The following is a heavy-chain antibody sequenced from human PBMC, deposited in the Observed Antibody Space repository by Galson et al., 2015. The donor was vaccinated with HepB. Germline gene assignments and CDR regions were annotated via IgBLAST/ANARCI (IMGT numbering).Heavy chain of an antibody. D-gene: IGHD2-2*02. J-gene: IGHJ4*02. CDR1: GFTFSDYW. Sequence: PLRLSCAASGFTFSDYWMHWVRQAPGRGLEWVSRIDNTGGSTNYADSVKGRFTISRDNAKRRLYLQMNSLRVDDTAVYYCVSSWYTFDSWGQGTLVAVSS. V-gene: IGHV3-74*01. CDR2: IDNTGGST. CDR3: VSSWYTFDS.